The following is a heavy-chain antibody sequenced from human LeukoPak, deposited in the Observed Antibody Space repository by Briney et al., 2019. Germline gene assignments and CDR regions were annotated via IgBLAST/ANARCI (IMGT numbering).Heavy chain of an antibody. D-gene: IGHD3-9*01. Sequence: PSETLSLTCTVSGYSISSGYYWGWIRQPPGKGLEWIGSIYHSGSTYYNPSLKSRVTISVDTSKNQFSLKLSSVTAADTAVYYCARVQILRDYDILTGWIRPFDYWGQGTLVTVSS. J-gene: IGHJ4*02. CDR3: ARVQILRDYDILTGWIRPFDY. CDR1: GYSISSGYY. CDR2: IYHSGST. V-gene: IGHV4-38-2*02.